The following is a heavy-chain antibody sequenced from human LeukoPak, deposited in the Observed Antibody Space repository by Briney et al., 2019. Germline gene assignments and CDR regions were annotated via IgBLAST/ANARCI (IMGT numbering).Heavy chain of an antibody. CDR3: ARDPAYYYDSSGYYDY. V-gene: IGHV3-7*01. Sequence: GGSLRLSCAASGFTFSSYWMSGGRQAPGKGLEWVANIKQDGSEKYYVDSVKGRFTISRDNAKNSLYLQMNSLRAEDTAVYYCARDPAYYYDSSGYYDYWGQGTLVTVSS. D-gene: IGHD3-22*01. CDR2: IKQDGSEK. CDR1: GFTFSSYW. J-gene: IGHJ4*02.